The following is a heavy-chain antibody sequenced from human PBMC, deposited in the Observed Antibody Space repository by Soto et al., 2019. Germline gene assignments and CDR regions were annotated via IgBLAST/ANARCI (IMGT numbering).Heavy chain of an antibody. CDR2: ISDSGGTT. J-gene: IGHJ4*02. CDR3: AKDKPAAGSQWLVPI. CDR1: GFTFSSCA. Sequence: GGSLRLSCAASGFTFSSCAMTWVRQAPGMGLQWVSAISDSGGTTHYADSVRGRFTISRDNSKNTLYLQMNSLEAEDTAIYYCAKDKPAAGSQWLVPIWGRGTLVTVSS. D-gene: IGHD6-19*01. V-gene: IGHV3-23*01.